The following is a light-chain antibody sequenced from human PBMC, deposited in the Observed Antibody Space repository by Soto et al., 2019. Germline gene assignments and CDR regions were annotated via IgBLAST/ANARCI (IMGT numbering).Light chain of an antibody. J-gene: IGKJ1*01. V-gene: IGKV1-39*01. CDR1: QSISNY. Sequence: DIQMTQSPSSLSASVGDRVTITCRASQSISNYLNWYQQKPGKAPKLLMYAASSLQSGVPSRFGGSGSGPDVTLTISSLQPEDFATYYCQQSYSTPRTFGQGTKVEIK. CDR3: QQSYSTPRT. CDR2: AAS.